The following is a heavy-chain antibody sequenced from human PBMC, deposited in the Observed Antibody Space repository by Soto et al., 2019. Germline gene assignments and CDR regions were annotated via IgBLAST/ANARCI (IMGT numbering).Heavy chain of an antibody. CDR1: GDSISSYY. CDR2: LYYGRSA. D-gene: IGHD3-22*01. CDR3: ALRSMAVVPEY. J-gene: IGHJ4*02. Sequence: QVQLQESGPGLVKPSETLSLTCAVSGDSISSYYCMWIRQPPGKGLESVGYLYYGRSANYNPSLKSRVTLSVDTSTNQCPLTLISMSAADTAVYYCALRSMAVVPEYWGQGTLVTVSS. V-gene: IGHV4-59*01.